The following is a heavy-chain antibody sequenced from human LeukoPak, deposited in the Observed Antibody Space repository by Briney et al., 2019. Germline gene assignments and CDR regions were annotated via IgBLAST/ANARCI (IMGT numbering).Heavy chain of an antibody. Sequence: PSETLSLTCTVSGGSISSYYWSWIRQPPGKGLEWIGYIYYGGSTSYNPSLKSRVTISVDTSKNQFSLKLSSVTAADTAVYYCAGGYSSGWYSPQYYFDYWGQGTLVTVSS. CDR1: GGSISSYY. V-gene: IGHV4-59*01. D-gene: IGHD6-19*01. J-gene: IGHJ4*02. CDR2: IYYGGST. CDR3: AGGYSSGWYSPQYYFDY.